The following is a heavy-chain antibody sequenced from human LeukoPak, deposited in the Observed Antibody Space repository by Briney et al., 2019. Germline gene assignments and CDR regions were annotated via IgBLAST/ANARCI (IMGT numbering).Heavy chain of an antibody. CDR2: INPDGSGK. CDR3: VTSWIRQERDS. V-gene: IGHV3-7*01. CDR1: GYSFTSYW. J-gene: IGHJ4*02. Sequence: GESLKISCKGSGYSFTSYWIGWVRQMPGKGLEWVADINPDGSGKTYVDSVKGRFTISRDNAKQSLYLQMDTLTAEDTAVYYCVTSWIRQERDSWGQGTLVTVSS. D-gene: IGHD1-1*01.